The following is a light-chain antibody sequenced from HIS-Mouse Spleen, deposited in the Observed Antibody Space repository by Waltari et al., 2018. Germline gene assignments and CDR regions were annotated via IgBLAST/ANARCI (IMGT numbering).Light chain of an antibody. CDR3: QQYNNWPPRT. Sequence: EIVMTQSPATLSVSPGERATLPCRASQVVSRNLAWYQQKPGQAPRLLIYGASTRATGIPARFSGSGSGTEFTLTISSMQSEDFAVYYCQQYNNWPPRTFGQGTKVEIK. CDR2: GAS. CDR1: QVVSRN. V-gene: IGKV3-15*01. J-gene: IGKJ1*01.